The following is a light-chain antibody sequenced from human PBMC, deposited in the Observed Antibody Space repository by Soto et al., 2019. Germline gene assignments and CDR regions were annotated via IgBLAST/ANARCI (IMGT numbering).Light chain of an antibody. Sequence: QSALTQPASVSGSPGRSITISCTGTSSDVGGYNYVSWYQQHPGKVPKLMIYDVSNRPSGVSNRFSGSKSGNTASLTISGLQAEDEADYYCSSYTSSSTLYVFGTGTKLTVL. CDR3: SSYTSSSTLYV. CDR1: SSDVGGYNY. CDR2: DVS. V-gene: IGLV2-14*01. J-gene: IGLJ1*01.